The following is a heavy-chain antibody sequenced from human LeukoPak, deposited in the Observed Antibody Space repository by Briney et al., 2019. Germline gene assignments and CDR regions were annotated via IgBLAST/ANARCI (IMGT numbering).Heavy chain of an antibody. Sequence: PGGSLRLSCAASGFTFSSYSMNWVRQAPGKGLEWVSSITSSNNYIYYGDSVKGRFTISRDDAKNSLFLQMNSLRAEDTATYYCARGEFGDYYYFYMDVWGKGTTVTVSS. J-gene: IGHJ6*03. CDR3: ARGEFGDYYYFYMDV. CDR1: GFTFSSYS. V-gene: IGHV3-21*01. D-gene: IGHD2/OR15-2a*01. CDR2: ITSSNNYI.